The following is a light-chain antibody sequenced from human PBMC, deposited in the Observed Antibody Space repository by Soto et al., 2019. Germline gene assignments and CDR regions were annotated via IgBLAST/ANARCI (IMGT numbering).Light chain of an antibody. CDR3: CSYAGSSTYV. J-gene: IGLJ1*01. CDR2: EGS. Sequence: SVLTQPASVSGSPGQSITISSTGTISDVGSYNLVSWYQQHPGKAPKLMIYEGSKRPSGVSNRFSGSKSGNTASLTISGLQAEDEADYYCCSYAGSSTYVFGTGTKLTVL. V-gene: IGLV2-23*01. CDR1: ISDVGSYNL.